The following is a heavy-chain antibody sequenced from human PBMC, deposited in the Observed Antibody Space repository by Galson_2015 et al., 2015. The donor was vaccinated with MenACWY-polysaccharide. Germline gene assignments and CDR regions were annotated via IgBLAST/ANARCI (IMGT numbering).Heavy chain of an antibody. CDR1: GFTFSSNA. CDR3: AISRVFSSGWKYFDY. J-gene: IGHJ4*02. CDR2: ISGTGDSI. D-gene: IGHD6-19*01. V-gene: IGHV3-23*01. Sequence: SLRLSCATSGFTFSSNAMSWVRQSPGKGLEWVSAISGTGDSIRYADSVKGRFTISRDASKNTLYLQMSSLRAEVTALYYCAISRVFSSGWKYFDYWGQGTLVTVSA.